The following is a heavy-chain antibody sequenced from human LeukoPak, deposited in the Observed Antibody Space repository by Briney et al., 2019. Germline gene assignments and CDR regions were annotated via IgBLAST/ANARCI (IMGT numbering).Heavy chain of an antibody. CDR2: ISSSSSYI. CDR3: ARVAAGTGLAFDY. V-gene: IGHV3-21*01. D-gene: IGHD6-13*01. Sequence: GGSLRLSCAASGFTFSSYSMNWVRQAPGKGLEWVSSISSSSSYIYYADSVKGRFTISRDNAKNSLYLQMNSLRAEDTAVYYCARVAAGTGLAFDYWGQGTLVTVSS. CDR1: GFTFSSYS. J-gene: IGHJ4*02.